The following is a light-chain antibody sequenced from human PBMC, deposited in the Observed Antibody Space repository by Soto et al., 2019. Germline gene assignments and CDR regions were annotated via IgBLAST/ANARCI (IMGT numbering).Light chain of an antibody. V-gene: IGKV3-20*01. CDR1: QSVSSSY. CDR2: GVS. Sequence: EIVLTQSPGTLSLSPGERATLSCRASQSVSSSYLAWYQQKPGQAPRLLIYGVSSRATGIPDRFSGSGSGTDFTLTITRLAPEDFAVYYCQQYGSSRTFGQGTKVEIK. CDR3: QQYGSSRT. J-gene: IGKJ1*01.